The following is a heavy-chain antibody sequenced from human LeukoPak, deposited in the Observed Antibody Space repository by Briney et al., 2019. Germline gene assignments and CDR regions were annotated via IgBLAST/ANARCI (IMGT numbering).Heavy chain of an antibody. CDR1: GGSISSGGYY. CDR2: IYYSGST. D-gene: IGHD3-9*01. V-gene: IGHV4-31*03. J-gene: IGHJ3*02. Sequence: SQTLSLTCTVSGGSISSGGYYWSWIRQHPGKGLEWIGYIYYSGSTYYNPSLKSRVTISVDTSENQFSLKLSSVTAADTAVYYCAGTYRGYDILTGYVHDAFDIWGQGTMVTVSS. CDR3: AGTYRGYDILTGYVHDAFDI.